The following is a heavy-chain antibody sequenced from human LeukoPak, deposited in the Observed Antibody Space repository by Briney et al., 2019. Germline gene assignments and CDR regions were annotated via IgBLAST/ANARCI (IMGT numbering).Heavy chain of an antibody. Sequence: SETLSLTCTVSGGYISSYYWSWIRQPPGKGLEWIGYIYYSGSTNYNPSLKSRVTISVDTSKNQFSLKLSSVTVADTAVYYCARLKNSRSAAAPFFDYWGQGTLVTVSS. J-gene: IGHJ4*02. V-gene: IGHV4-59*01. CDR2: IYYSGST. CDR3: ARLKNSRSAAAPFFDY. CDR1: GGYISSYY. D-gene: IGHD6-13*01.